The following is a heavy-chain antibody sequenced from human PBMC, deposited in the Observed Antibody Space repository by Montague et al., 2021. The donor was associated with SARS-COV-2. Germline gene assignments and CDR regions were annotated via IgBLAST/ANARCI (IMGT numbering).Heavy chain of an antibody. Sequence: SETLSLTCTVSGGSISSYYWSWIRQPPGKGLEWIGYIYYSGSTNYNPSLKSRVTKALDTSKNQFSLKLNSVTAAETAVYYCARVSYGPDAFDICVQGTMVTVSS. V-gene: IGHV4-59*01. CDR3: ARVSYGPDAFDI. CDR2: IYYSGST. D-gene: IGHD5-18*01. CDR1: GGSISSYY. J-gene: IGHJ3*02.